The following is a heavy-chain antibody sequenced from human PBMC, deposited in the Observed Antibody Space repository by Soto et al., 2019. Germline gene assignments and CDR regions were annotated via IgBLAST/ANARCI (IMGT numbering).Heavy chain of an antibody. D-gene: IGHD6-19*01. J-gene: IGHJ4*02. CDR3: AKPNTIAVAGAFDY. CDR2: ISGSGGST. CDR1: GFTFSSYA. V-gene: IGHV3-23*01. Sequence: GGTLRLSCAASGFTFSSYAMSWVRKAPGKGLEWVSAISGSGGSTYYADSVKGRFTISRDNSKNTLYLQMNSLRAEDTAVYYCAKPNTIAVAGAFDYWGQGTLVTVSS.